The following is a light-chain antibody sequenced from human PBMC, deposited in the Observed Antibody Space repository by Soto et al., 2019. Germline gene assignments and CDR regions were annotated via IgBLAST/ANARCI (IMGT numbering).Light chain of an antibody. J-gene: IGLJ1*01. CDR1: SSDVGGYNF. Sequence: QSALTQPRSVSGSPGQSVTISCTGTSSDVGGYNFVSWYLPHPGKAPKLMIYDVTKRPSGVPDRFSGSKSGNTASLTISGLQAEDEAAYYCCSYAGSYTWVFGTGTKLTVL. CDR2: DVT. CDR3: CSYAGSYTWV. V-gene: IGLV2-11*01.